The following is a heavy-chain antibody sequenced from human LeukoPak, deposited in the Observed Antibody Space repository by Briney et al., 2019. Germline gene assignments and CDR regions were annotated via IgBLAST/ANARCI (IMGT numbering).Heavy chain of an antibody. V-gene: IGHV3-74*01. Sequence: PGGSLRLSCAASGFTFNNYWMHWVRQAPGRGLLWVSRINSGGRTTTYADSVKGRFTISRDNAKNTLYLQMNSLRAEDTAVYYCARSNRSGWYDYWGQGTLVTVSS. CDR1: GFTFNNYW. CDR2: INSGGRTT. J-gene: IGHJ4*02. D-gene: IGHD6-19*01. CDR3: ARSNRSGWYDY.